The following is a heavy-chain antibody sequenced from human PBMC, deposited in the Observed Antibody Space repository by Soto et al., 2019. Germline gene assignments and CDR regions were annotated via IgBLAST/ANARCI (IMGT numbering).Heavy chain of an antibody. CDR3: ARDPQWLPWDYFDY. CDR2: ISSSNNTI. D-gene: IGHD6-19*01. J-gene: IGHJ4*02. V-gene: IGHV3-48*01. CDR1: GFTFSSYS. Sequence: GGSLKLSFAAPGFTFSSYSMNWVRQAPGEGLEWVSYISSSNNTIYYADFVKGRFTISRDNAKNSLYLQMNSLRAEDSAVYYCARDPQWLPWDYFDYWGQGTLVTVSS.